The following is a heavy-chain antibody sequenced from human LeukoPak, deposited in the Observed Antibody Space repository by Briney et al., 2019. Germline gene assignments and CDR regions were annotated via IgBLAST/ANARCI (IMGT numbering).Heavy chain of an antibody. V-gene: IGHV1-46*01. J-gene: IGHJ3*02. D-gene: IGHD3-16*01. Sequence: GASVKVSCKASGYTFTRNYMHWVRQVPGQGLEWMGIIRPSGGSATYAQKFQGRVTMTSNTSTTTVYMELSSLRSDDTAVYYCATTLAPGFGAFDIWGQGTMVTVSS. CDR2: IRPSGGSA. CDR1: GYTFTRNY. CDR3: ATTLAPGFGAFDI.